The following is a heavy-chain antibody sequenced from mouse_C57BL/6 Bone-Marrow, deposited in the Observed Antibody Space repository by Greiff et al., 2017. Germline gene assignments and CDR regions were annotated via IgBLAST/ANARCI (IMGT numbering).Heavy chain of an antibody. D-gene: IGHD4-1*01. J-gene: IGHJ3*01. Sequence: EVKLVESGGGLVKPGGSLKLSCAASGFTFSDYGMHWVRQAPEKGLEWVAYISSGSSTIYYADTVKGRFTISRDNAKNTLFLQMTSLRSEDTAMYYCARRRWAWFAYWGQGTLVTVSA. CDR1: GFTFSDYG. CDR3: ARRRWAWFAY. V-gene: IGHV5-17*01. CDR2: ISSGSSTI.